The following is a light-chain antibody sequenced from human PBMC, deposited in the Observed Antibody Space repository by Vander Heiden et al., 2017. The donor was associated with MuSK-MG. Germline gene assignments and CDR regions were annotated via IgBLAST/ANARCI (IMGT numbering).Light chain of an antibody. J-gene: IGLJ2*01. V-gene: IGLV1-44*01. CDR2: SNN. Sequence: QSVLTQPPSASETPGQRVTISCSGSSSNIGGNTVNWYQQFPGTAPKYLIYSNNQRPSGVPDRFSGSKSGTSASLAISGLQSDDEADYFCAAWDDSLNGVVFGGGTKLTVL. CDR1: SSNIGGNT. CDR3: AAWDDSLNGVV.